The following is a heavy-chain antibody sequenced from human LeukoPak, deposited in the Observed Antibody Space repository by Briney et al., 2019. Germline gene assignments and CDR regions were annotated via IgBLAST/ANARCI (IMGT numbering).Heavy chain of an antibody. CDR3: TRDRVVVAATPASYYYYGMDV. Sequence: GGSLRLSCTASGFTSGDYAMSWFRQAPGKGLEWVGFIRSKAYGGTTEYAASVKGRFTISRDDSKSIAYLQMNSLKTEDTAVYYCTRDRVVVAATPASYYYYGMDVWGQGTTVTVSS. J-gene: IGHJ6*02. D-gene: IGHD2-15*01. CDR1: GFTSGDYA. CDR2: IRSKAYGGTT. V-gene: IGHV3-49*03.